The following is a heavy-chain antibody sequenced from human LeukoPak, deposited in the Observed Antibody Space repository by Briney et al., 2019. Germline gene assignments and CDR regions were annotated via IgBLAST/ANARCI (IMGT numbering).Heavy chain of an antibody. V-gene: IGHV3-30-3*01. CDR3: AIALYSSSWLPEDY. Sequence: PGGSLRLSCAASGFTFSSYAMHWVRKAPGKGLEWVAVISYDGSNKYYADSVKGRFTISRDNSKNTLYLQMNSLTAEDTAVYYCAIALYSSSWLPEDYWGQGTLVTVSS. J-gene: IGHJ4*02. D-gene: IGHD6-13*01. CDR2: ISYDGSNK. CDR1: GFTFSSYA.